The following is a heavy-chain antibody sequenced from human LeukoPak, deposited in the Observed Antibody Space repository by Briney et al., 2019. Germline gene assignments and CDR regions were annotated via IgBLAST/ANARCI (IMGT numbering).Heavy chain of an antibody. CDR1: GFPFSDSW. Sequence: PGGSLRLSCAASGFPFSDSWMDWVRQAPGKGMEWVANIKQDGSEKHYADSVKGRFTISRDNPKNSLVLQMNGLRAEDTAVYYCSRRLDYWGQGALVTVSS. J-gene: IGHJ4*02. CDR3: SRRLDY. CDR2: IKQDGSEK. V-gene: IGHV3-7*01.